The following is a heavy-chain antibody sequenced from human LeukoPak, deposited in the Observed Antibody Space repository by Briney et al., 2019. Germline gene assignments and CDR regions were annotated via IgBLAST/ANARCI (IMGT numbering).Heavy chain of an antibody. CDR1: GGSFSGYY. D-gene: IGHD5-12*01. V-gene: IGHV4-34*01. CDR2: INHSGST. Sequence: SETLSLTCAVYGGSFSGYYWSWIRQPPGKGLEWIGEINHSGSTNYNPSLKSRATISVDTSKNQFSLKLSSVTAADTAVYYCARDERGYSGYVNYWGQGTLVTVSS. J-gene: IGHJ4*02. CDR3: ARDERGYSGYVNY.